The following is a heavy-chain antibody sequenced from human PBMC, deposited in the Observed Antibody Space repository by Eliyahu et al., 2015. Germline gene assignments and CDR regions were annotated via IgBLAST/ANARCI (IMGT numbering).Heavy chain of an antibody. CDR3: ARDXGWGSFYFYY. V-gene: IGHV1-69*06. CDR1: GGXFSNYA. CDR2: IIPIFGTA. Sequence: EVKKSGSSVKVSCKASGGXFSNYAISWVRQAPGQGLEWMGGIIPIFGTANYAQKFQGRVTITADKSTSTAYMELSSLRSEDTAVYYCARDXGWGSFYFYYWGQGTLVTVSS. J-gene: IGHJ4*02. D-gene: IGHD3-16*01.